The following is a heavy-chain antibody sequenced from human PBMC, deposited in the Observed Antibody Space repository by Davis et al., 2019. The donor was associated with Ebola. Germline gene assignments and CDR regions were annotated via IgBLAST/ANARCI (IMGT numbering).Heavy chain of an antibody. CDR2: TSYDGSNK. Sequence: GGSLRLSCAASGFIFSSYAMHWVRQAPGKGLEWVAVTSYDGSNKNYADSVKGRFTISRDNSKNTLYLQMNSLRAEDTAVYYCARDHRYCSGGSCYSSYFDYWGQGTLVTVSS. J-gene: IGHJ4*02. CDR3: ARDHRYCSGGSCYSSYFDY. D-gene: IGHD2-15*01. V-gene: IGHV3-30-3*01. CDR1: GFIFSSYA.